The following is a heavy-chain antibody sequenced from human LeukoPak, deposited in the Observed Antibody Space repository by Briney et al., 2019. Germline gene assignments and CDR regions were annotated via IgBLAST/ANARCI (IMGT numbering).Heavy chain of an antibody. Sequence: GRSLRLSCAASGFTFSSYGMHWVRQAPGKGLEWVAVIWYDGSNKYYADSVKGRFTISRDNSKNTAYLQMNSLKTEDTAVYYCARPPQYGSGTDYYFDSWGQGTLVTVSS. V-gene: IGHV3-33*01. CDR2: IWYDGSNK. D-gene: IGHD3-10*01. CDR1: GFTFSSYG. CDR3: ARPPQYGSGTDYYFDS. J-gene: IGHJ4*02.